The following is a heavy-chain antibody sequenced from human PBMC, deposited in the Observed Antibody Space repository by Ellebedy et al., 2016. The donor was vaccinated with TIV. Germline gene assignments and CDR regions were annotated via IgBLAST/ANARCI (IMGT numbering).Heavy chain of an antibody. CDR3: ARSPGGGTDDY. CDR1: GFTFSSYS. J-gene: IGHJ4*02. D-gene: IGHD2-15*01. V-gene: IGHV3-48*04. Sequence: GESLKISCAASGFTFSSYSMTWIRQAPGKGLEWISYISSSGSTIYYTDSVKGRFTISRDNAKNSLYLQMNSLRAEDTAVYYCARSPGGGTDDYWGQGTLVTVSS. CDR2: ISSSGSTI.